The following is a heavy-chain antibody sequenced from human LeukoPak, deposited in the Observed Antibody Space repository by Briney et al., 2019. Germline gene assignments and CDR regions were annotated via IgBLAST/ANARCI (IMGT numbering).Heavy chain of an antibody. CDR3: AKVRAISHSSGYYPYDY. CDR2: ISGNGGST. D-gene: IGHD3-22*01. Sequence: GGSLRLSCAASGFTFSSYWMSWVRQAPGKGLEWVSGISGNGGSTYYADSVKGRFTISRDTSKNTVYLQMNSLRAEDTAVYYCAKVRAISHSSGYYPYDYWGQGTLVTVSS. CDR1: GFTFSSYW. V-gene: IGHV3-23*01. J-gene: IGHJ4*02.